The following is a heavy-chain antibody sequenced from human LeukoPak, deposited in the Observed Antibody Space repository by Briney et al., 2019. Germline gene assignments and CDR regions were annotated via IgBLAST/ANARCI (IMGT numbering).Heavy chain of an antibody. V-gene: IGHV5-51*01. CDR1: GYSFTSYW. D-gene: IGHD6-25*01. Sequence: PGGSLKISCKGSGYSFTSYWNGWVRQRPGEGLEWMGIIYPGDSDTRYSPSFQGQVTISADKSIRTAYLQWSSLKASDTAMYYCARVGLGGYSSGWYFDLWGRGTLVTVSS. CDR3: ARVGLGGYSSGWYFDL. CDR2: IYPGDSDT. J-gene: IGHJ2*01.